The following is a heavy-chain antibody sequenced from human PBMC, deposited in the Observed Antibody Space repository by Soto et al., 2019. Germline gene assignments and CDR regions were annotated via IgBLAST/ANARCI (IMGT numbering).Heavy chain of an antibody. D-gene: IGHD1-1*01. CDR3: ARRPTATAS. V-gene: IGHV3-23*01. CDR2: ISASGGGT. J-gene: IGHJ5*02. CDR1: GFTFSTYA. Sequence: EAQMLESGGGSVQPGGSLRLSCAASGFTFSTYAVAWVRQSPGKGLAWVSSISASGGGTWYADSVKGRFTISRDNSKNTLYLQMNSMRAEDTAVYYCARRPTATASWRQGTLVTVSS.